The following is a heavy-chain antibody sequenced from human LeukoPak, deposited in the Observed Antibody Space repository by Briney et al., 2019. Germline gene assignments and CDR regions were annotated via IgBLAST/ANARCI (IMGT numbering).Heavy chain of an antibody. V-gene: IGHV3-30*18. CDR2: ISYDGSNK. D-gene: IGHD3/OR15-3a*01. J-gene: IGHJ4*02. Sequence: PGGSLRLSCAASGFTFSSYGMHWVRQAPGKGLEWVAVISYDGSNKYYADSMKGRFTISRDNSKNTLYLQMNSLRAEDTAVYYCAKDLWTGYYVFDYWGQGTLVTVSS. CDR3: AKDLWTGYYVFDY. CDR1: GFTFSSYG.